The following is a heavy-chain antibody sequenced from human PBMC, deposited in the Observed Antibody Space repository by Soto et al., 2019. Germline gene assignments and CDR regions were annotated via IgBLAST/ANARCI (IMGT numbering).Heavy chain of an antibody. Sequence: EVQVLESGGGLGQPGGSLRLSCEASGFTFRDYAMTWVRQAPVPGLEWVATISGSGVSTYGAESVKGRFTISRDNSNNTVYMQMNNLRAEDTAVYYWAKVNSKVSCLNWFDPWGQGTLVTVSS. CDR2: ISGSGVST. V-gene: IGHV3-23*01. CDR1: GFTFRDYA. CDR3: AKVNSKVSCLNWFDP. D-gene: IGHD3-22*01. J-gene: IGHJ5*02.